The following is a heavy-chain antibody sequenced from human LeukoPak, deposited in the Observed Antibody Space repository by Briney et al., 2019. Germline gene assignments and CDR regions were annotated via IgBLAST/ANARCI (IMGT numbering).Heavy chain of an antibody. D-gene: IGHD3-10*01. CDR3: ARDQQWFGEGWDDY. J-gene: IGHJ4*02. CDR1: GFTFRTSG. CDR2: INHSGST. Sequence: GSLRLSCAASGFTFRTSGMNWIRQPPGKGLEWIGEINHSGSTNYNPSLKSRVTISVDTSKNQFSLKLSSVTAADTAVYYCARDQQWFGEGWDDYWGQGTLVTVSS. V-gene: IGHV4-34*01.